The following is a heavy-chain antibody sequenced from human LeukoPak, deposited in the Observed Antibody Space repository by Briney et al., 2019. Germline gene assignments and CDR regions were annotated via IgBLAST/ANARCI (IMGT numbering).Heavy chain of an antibody. CDR1: GLTFSNYA. CDR2: ISSSSSYI. J-gene: IGHJ6*04. V-gene: IGHV3-21*01. CDR3: AELGITMIGGV. D-gene: IGHD3-10*02. Sequence: PGGSLRLSCAVSGLTFSNYAMSWVRQAPGKGLEWVSSISSSSSYIYYADSVKGRFTISRDNAKNSLYLQMNSLRAEDTAVYYCAELGITMIGGVWGKGTTVTISS.